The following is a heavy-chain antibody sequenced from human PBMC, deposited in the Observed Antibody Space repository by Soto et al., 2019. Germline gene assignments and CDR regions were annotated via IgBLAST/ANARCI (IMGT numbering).Heavy chain of an antibody. Sequence: PGGSLRLSCAASALTFRNNWVSWVRQAPGKGLEWVANINQDGSEKSYVDSVKGRFTISRDRAKNSVYLHLSSLRAGDTAVYFCARGSGSSYFDFWGQGTLVTVSS. D-gene: IGHD3-10*01. CDR3: ARGSGSSYFDF. J-gene: IGHJ4*02. CDR2: INQDGSEK. CDR1: ALTFRNNW. V-gene: IGHV3-7*01.